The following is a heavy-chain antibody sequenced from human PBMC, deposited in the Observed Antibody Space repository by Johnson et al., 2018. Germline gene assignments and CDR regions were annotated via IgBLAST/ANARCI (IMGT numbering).Heavy chain of an antibody. V-gene: IGHV1-69*01. CDR1: GGTFSSYI. D-gene: IGHD2-21*02. Sequence: VQLVQSGAEVKKPGSSVKVSCKASGGTFSSYILSWVRQAPGQGLEWMGEIIPILGTTSYAQELQGRVRITADESPSIAYMEVSRLRSEDTAMYYCARGKGGADCFTGAFDVWGQGTMVSVSS. J-gene: IGHJ3*01. CDR3: ARGKGGADCFTGAFDV. CDR2: IIPILGTT.